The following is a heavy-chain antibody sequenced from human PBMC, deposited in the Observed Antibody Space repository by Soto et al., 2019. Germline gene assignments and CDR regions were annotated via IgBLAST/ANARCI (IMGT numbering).Heavy chain of an antibody. V-gene: IGHV1-46*03. J-gene: IGHJ4*02. CDR2: INHSGGST. Sequence: QVQLVQSGAEVKKPGASVKVSCKASGYTFTSYYMHWVRQAPGQGLEWMGIINHSGGSTSYAQKFQGRVTMTRDTSTSTVYMELSSLRSEDTAVYYCARGLYSSGWTGDDYFDYWGQGTLVTVSS. D-gene: IGHD6-19*01. CDR3: ARGLYSSGWTGDDYFDY. CDR1: GYTFTSYY.